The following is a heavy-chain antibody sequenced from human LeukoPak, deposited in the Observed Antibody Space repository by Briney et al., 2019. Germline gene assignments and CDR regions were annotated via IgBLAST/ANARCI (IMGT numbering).Heavy chain of an antibody. D-gene: IGHD2-2*01. CDR3: ARDSSTSWTYYYYYYMDV. J-gene: IGHJ6*03. CDR2: IYNNGRT. V-gene: IGHV4-39*07. CDR1: GGSVSNSRVY. Sequence: PSETLSLTCTVSGGSVSNSRVYWAWIRQTPGEGLEWVGSIYNNGRTYYNPSLKSRVTISVDTPKNQFSLKLSSVTAADTAVYYCARDSSTSWTYYYYYYMDVWGKGTTVTVSS.